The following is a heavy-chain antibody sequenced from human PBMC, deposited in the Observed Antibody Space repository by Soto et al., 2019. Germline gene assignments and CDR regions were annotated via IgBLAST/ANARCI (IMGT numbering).Heavy chain of an antibody. V-gene: IGHV1-69*05. Sequence: SVKVSCKASGGTFSSYAISWVRQAPGQGLEWMGGIIPIFGTANYAQKFQGRVTMTTDTSTSTAYMELRSLRSDDTAVYYCARVGNTYYDFWSGPPQYYYGMDVWGQGTTVTVSS. CDR2: IIPIFGTA. J-gene: IGHJ6*02. CDR1: GGTFSSYA. D-gene: IGHD3-3*01. CDR3: ARVGNTYYDFWSGPPQYYYGMDV.